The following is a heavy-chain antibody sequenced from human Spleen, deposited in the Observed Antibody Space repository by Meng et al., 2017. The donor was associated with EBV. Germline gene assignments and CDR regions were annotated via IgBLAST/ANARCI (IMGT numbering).Heavy chain of an antibody. CDR3: TRVYCSGDQCYHQFDY. CDR1: GYKFGTQY. CDR2: INPSNGDT. J-gene: IGHJ4*02. V-gene: IGHV1-2*06. Sequence: QGQVVQFGVEVKKPGASVKVSCKASGYKFGTQYMNWVRQAPGQGLEWMGRINPSNGDTNYAQKFQGRVTMTRDKSISTAYMELSGLRSDDTAVYYCTRVYCSGDQCYHQFDYWGQGTLVTVSS. D-gene: IGHD2-15*01.